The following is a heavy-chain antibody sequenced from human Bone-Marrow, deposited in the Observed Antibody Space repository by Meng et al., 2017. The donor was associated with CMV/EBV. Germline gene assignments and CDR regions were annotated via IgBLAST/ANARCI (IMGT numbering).Heavy chain of an antibody. V-gene: IGHV4-34*01. J-gene: IGHJ4*02. CDR3: ARGLWSCYPRS. D-gene: IGHD3-3*01. CDR2: INHSGST. CDR1: GGSFSGYY. Sequence: SETLSLTCAVYGGSFSGYYWSWIRQPPGKGLEWIGEINHSGSTNYNPSLKSRVTISVDTSKNQFSLKLSSVTAADTAVYYCARGLWSCYPRSWGQGTLVTVSS.